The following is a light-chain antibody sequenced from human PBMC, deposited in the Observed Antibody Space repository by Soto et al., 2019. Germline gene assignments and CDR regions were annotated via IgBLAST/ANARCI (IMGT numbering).Light chain of an antibody. CDR1: QSFRGL. CDR3: QQRHRWPIT. Sequence: VLTQSPVTLSLYPWERATLSCRASQSFRGLLAWYQQKPGQAPRLLIYDAYNRATGIPPRFSGSGSGTDFTLTISSLEPEDSAVYYCQQRHRWPITFGQGTRLEIK. J-gene: IGKJ5*01. CDR2: DAY. V-gene: IGKV3-11*01.